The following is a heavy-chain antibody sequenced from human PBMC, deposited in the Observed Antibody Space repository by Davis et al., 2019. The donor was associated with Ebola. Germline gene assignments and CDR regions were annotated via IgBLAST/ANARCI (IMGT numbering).Heavy chain of an antibody. D-gene: IGHD5-18*01. J-gene: IGHJ6*02. Sequence: PGGSLRLSCAASGFTVSSNYMSWVRQAPGKGLEWVSVIYSGGSTYYADSVKGRFTISRDNSKNTLYLQMSSLRAEDTAVYYCVKSYSYGGYGMDVWGQGTTVTVSS. CDR2: IYSGGST. V-gene: IGHV3-53*05. CDR1: GFTVSSNY. CDR3: VKSYSYGGYGMDV.